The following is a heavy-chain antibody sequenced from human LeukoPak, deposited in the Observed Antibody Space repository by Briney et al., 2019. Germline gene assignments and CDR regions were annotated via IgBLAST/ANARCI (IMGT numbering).Heavy chain of an antibody. D-gene: IGHD2-15*01. CDR3: ARSGGSVLTPIDY. V-gene: IGHV4-38-2*01. J-gene: IGHJ4*02. Sequence: PGGSLRLSCAASGFTFSSYGMSWIRQPPGKGLEWIGVIYYGGSIYHNPSLKSRVTIFVDTSKNQFSLKLSSVTAADTAVYYCARSGGSVLTPIDYWGQGTLVTVSS. CDR2: IYYGGSI. CDR1: GFTFSSYG.